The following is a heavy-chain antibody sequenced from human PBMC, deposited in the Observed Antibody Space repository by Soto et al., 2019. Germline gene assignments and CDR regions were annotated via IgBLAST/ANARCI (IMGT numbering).Heavy chain of an antibody. D-gene: IGHD5-12*01. CDR1: GGSINTFY. CDR3: AREGSYSAYNFAHGIQLWSFDF. Sequence: LSLTCTVSGGSINTFYWSGVRQPAGKGLEWIGRIFSSGSTSFNPSLESRVATSVDTSKNHFSLNLSSVTAADMAVYYCAREGSYSAYNFAHGIQLWSFDFWGQGALVTVSS. CDR2: IFSSGST. V-gene: IGHV4-4*07. J-gene: IGHJ4*02.